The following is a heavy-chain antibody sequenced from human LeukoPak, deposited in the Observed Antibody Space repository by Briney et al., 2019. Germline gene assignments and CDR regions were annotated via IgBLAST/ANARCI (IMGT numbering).Heavy chain of an antibody. J-gene: IGHJ4*02. CDR2: INHSGST. D-gene: IGHD3-22*01. CDR3: ARGDSSGSLDY. V-gene: IGHV4-34*01. CDR1: GGSFSGYY. Sequence: SSETLSLTCAVYGGSFSGYYWSWIRQPPGKGLEWIGEINHSGSTNYNPSLKSRVTISVDTSKNQFSLKLSSVAAADTAVYYCARGDSSGSLDYWGQGTLVTVSS.